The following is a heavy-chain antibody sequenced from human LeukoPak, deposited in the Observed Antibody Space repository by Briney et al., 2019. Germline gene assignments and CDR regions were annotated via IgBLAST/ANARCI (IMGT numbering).Heavy chain of an antibody. CDR2: MTPNSGQT. J-gene: IGHJ5*02. CDR1: GYTFTSFD. V-gene: IGHV1-8*01. D-gene: IGHD2-2*01. CDR3: ARNEYATGWFDH. Sequence: ASVKVSCKASGYTFTSFDINWVRQATGQGLEWLGWMTPNSGQTGYAQKFQGRVTLPRDTSTSTAYMELSSLTSEDTAVYYCARNEYATGWFDHWGQGTVVTVSS.